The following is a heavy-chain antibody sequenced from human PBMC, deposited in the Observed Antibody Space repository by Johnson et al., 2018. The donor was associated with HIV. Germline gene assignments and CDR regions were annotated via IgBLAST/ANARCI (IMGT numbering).Heavy chain of an antibody. J-gene: IGHJ3*02. CDR3: AKDIGDGYNRWGVVDM. CDR1: GFIFSSYG. V-gene: IGHV3-33*06. Sequence: QMQLVESGGGVVQPGRSLRLSCAASGFIFSSYGMHWVRQAPGKGLEWVAAIWHDGSNKYYADSVKGRFTISRDNSKNTVHLQMNSLRAEDTAVYHCAKDIGDGYNRWGVVDMWGPGIMVTVSS. D-gene: IGHD5-24*01. CDR2: IWHDGSNK.